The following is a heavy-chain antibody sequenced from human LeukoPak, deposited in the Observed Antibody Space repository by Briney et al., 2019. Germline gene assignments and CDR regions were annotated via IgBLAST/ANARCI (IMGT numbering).Heavy chain of an antibody. D-gene: IGHD3-10*01. CDR1: GSTFSSHT. V-gene: IGHV3-48*04. J-gene: IGHJ4*02. Sequence: GGSLRLSCAASGSTFSSHTMNWVRQAPGKGLEWISYISNTGSVIYYADSVKGRFTISRDNAKNSLYLQMNSLRAEDTAVYYCARVDKGGFGELFLDYWGQGTLVTVSS. CDR2: ISNTGSVI. CDR3: ARVDKGGFGELFLDY.